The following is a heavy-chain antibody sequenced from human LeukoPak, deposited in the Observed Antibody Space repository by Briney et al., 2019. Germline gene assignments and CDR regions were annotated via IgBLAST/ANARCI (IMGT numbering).Heavy chain of an antibody. CDR1: GFTFDDYA. CDR2: ISWNSGSI. D-gene: IGHD6-13*01. CDR3: AKEIAAADRYFDY. Sequence: GGSLRLSCAASGFTFDDYAMHWVRQAPGKGLEWVSGISWNSGSIGYADSVKGRFTISRDNAKNSLYLQMNSLRAEDMALYYCAKEIAAADRYFDYWGQGTLVTVSS. V-gene: IGHV3-9*03. J-gene: IGHJ4*02.